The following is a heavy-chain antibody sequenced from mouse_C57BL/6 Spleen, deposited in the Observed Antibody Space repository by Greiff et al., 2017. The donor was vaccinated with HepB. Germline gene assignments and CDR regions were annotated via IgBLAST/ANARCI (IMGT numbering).Heavy chain of an antibody. D-gene: IGHD1-1*01. CDR1: GYTFTDYY. CDR3: ARGEDILLRVFDY. J-gene: IGHJ2*01. CDR2: IYPGSGNT. Sequence: QVQLQQSGAELVRPGASVKLSCKASGYTFTDYYINWVKQRPGQGLEWIARIYPGSGNTYYNEKFKGKATLTAEKSSSTAYMQLSSLTSEDSAVYFCARGEDILLRVFDYWGQGTTLTVSS. V-gene: IGHV1-76*01.